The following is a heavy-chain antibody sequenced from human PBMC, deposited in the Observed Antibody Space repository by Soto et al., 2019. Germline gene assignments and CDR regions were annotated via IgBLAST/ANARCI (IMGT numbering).Heavy chain of an antibody. Sequence: SETLSLTCAAYGDSFNDYYWIWIRQPPGKGLEWIGEISHSGSTNYNASLKSRVTMSVDTSKNQFSLKLSPVTAADTAVYYCARDPGYWGQGTLVTVSS. CDR2: ISHSGST. CDR1: GDSFNDYY. V-gene: IGHV4-34*10. CDR3: ARDPGY. J-gene: IGHJ4*02.